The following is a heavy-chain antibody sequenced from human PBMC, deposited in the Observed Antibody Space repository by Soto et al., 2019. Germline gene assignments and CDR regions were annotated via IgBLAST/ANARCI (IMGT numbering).Heavy chain of an antibody. CDR1: GFTFSSYA. CDR2: ISGSGGST. J-gene: IGHJ4*02. CDR3: AKDDKCSSTSCYAHYFDY. D-gene: IGHD2-2*01. V-gene: IGHV3-23*01. Sequence: GGSLRLSCAASGFTFSSYAMSWVRQAPGKGLEWVSAISGSGGSTYYADSVKGRFTISRDNSKNTLYLQMNSLRAEDTAVYYCAKDDKCSSTSCYAHYFDYWGQGTRVTVSS.